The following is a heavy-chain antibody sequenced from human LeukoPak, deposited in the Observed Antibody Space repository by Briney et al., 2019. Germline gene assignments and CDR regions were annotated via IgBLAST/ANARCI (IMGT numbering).Heavy chain of an antibody. CDR2: INSDGINT. CDR3: ARAGSYEGYYFDY. CDR1: GFTFSNYW. V-gene: IGHV3-74*01. Sequence: GGSLRLSCAASGFTFSNYWMHWVRQAPGKGLVWVSRINSDGINTSYADSVKGRFTISRDNAKNTLNLQMNSLRAEDMALYYCARAGSYEGYYFDYWGQGTLVTVSS. J-gene: IGHJ4*02. D-gene: IGHD3-10*01.